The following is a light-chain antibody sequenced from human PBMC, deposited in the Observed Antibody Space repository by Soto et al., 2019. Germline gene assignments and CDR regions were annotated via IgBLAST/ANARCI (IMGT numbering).Light chain of an antibody. J-gene: IGKJ5*01. CDR3: QQRSNWPPIT. V-gene: IGKV3-11*01. CDR2: DAS. CDR1: QSLSSL. Sequence: EIVLTQSPATLSLSPGERATLSCRASQSLSSLLAWYQQKPGQAPRLLIYDASSRATGIPARFSGSGSGTDFTLTISSLEPEDFAVYYCQQRSNWPPITFGQGTRLEIK.